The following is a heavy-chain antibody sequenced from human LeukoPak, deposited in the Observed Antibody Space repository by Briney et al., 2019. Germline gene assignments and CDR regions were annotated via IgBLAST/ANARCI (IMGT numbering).Heavy chain of an antibody. J-gene: IGHJ4*02. Sequence: GGSLRLSCAASGFTFSNYAMYWVRQTPRKGLEYVSVISSNGVATHYATSVKGRFTISRDNSKNTLYLQMGSLGAEDMAVYYCARDASDIVVVPAAVGPFDLWGQGTPVTVSS. D-gene: IGHD2-2*01. CDR3: ARDASDIVVVPAAVGPFDL. V-gene: IGHV3-64*01. CDR2: ISSNGVAT. CDR1: GFTFSNYA.